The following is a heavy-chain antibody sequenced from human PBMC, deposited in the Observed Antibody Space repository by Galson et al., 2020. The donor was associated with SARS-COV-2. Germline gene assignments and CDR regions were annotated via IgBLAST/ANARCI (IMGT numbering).Heavy chain of an antibody. J-gene: IGHJ6*02. CDR2: INPKSGGT. CDR3: ARLRYYDVLTGYIVDV. Sequence: ASVKVSCKASGYTFTDYYIHWVRQAPGQGLEWMGWINPKSGGTNYAQKSEGRVTMTRDTSITTAYMELSRLRADDTAVYYCARLRYYDVLTGYIVDVWGQGTMVTVSS. V-gene: IGHV1-2*02. CDR1: GYTFTDYY. D-gene: IGHD3-9*01.